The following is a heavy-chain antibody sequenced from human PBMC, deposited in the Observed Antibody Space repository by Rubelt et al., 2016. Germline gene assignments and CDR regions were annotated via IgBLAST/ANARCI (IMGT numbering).Heavy chain of an antibody. Sequence: EVQLVESGGGLVQPGGSLRLSCAASGFPFSTYSMNWVRQAPGKGLEWVSHIGSTIDYVDSVKGRFTISRDNAKNSVYMEMRSLRAGDSAGYYCARDSNWGFDYWGQGIQVTVSS. V-gene: IGHV3-48*04. D-gene: IGHD7-27*01. CDR1: GFPFSTYS. CDR2: IGSTI. CDR3: ARDSNWGFDY. J-gene: IGHJ4*02.